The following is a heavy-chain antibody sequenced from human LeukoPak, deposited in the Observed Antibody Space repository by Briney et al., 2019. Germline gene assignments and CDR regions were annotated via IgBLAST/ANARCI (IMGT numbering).Heavy chain of an antibody. J-gene: IGHJ6*03. CDR2: IKQDGSEK. Sequence: PGGSLRLSCAASGFTFSNYWMSWVRQAPGKGLEWVANIKQDGSEKYYVDSVKGRFTISRDNAKNSLYLQMNSLRAEDTAVYYCARDVDRRTRKIGRDSLYYYYMDVWGKGTTVTVSS. V-gene: IGHV3-7*01. CDR1: GFTFSNYW. CDR3: ARDVDRRTRKIGRDSLYYYYMDV. D-gene: IGHD2-15*01.